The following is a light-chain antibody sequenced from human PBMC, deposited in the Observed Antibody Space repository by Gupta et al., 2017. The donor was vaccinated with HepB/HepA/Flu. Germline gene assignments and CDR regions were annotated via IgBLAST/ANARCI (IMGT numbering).Light chain of an antibody. CDR2: GAS. V-gene: IGKV3-15*01. CDR3: QQDDNWPLT. CDR1: QSVSSN. Sequence: EIVMTQSPATLSVSPGERATLSCRASQSVSSNLAWYQQTPGQAPRLLIYGASTRTTGIPARFSGSGSGTDFTLTISSLQSEDFAVYYCQQDDNWPLTFGQGTRVEIK. J-gene: IGKJ5*01.